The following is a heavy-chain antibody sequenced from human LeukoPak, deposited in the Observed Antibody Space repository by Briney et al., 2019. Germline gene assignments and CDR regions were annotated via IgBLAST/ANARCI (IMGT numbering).Heavy chain of an antibody. D-gene: IGHD3-10*01. V-gene: IGHV3-43D*03. CDR2: ISWDGGST. Sequence: PGGSLRLSCAASGFTFDDYAMHWVRQAPGKGLEWVSLISWDGGSTYYADSVKGRFTISRDNSKNSLYLQMNSLRAEDTALYYCAKGSLGVYGSGELFDYWGQGTLVTVSS. CDR1: GFTFDDYA. J-gene: IGHJ4*02. CDR3: AKGSLGVYGSGELFDY.